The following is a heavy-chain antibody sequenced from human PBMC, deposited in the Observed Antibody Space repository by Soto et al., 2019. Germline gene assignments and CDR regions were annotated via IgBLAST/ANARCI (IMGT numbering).Heavy chain of an antibody. D-gene: IGHD6-19*01. V-gene: IGHV3-30*18. CDR3: AKEAVEATYYYYGMLV. CDR2: ISFDEKNQ. J-gene: IGHJ6*02. Sequence: QVQLVESGGGVVQPGTSLRLSCEASGFTFNSYGMHWVRQAPGKGLEWVAVISFDEKNQMYIESVEGRITISRDNSRNTLYLQMNSLRVEDTGLYFCAKEAVEATYYYYGMLVWGQGATVTFSS. CDR1: GFTFNSYG.